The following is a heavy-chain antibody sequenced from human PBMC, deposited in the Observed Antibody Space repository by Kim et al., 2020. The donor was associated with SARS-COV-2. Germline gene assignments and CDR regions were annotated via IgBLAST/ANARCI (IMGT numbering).Heavy chain of an antibody. CDR2: INHSGST. V-gene: IGHV4-34*01. D-gene: IGHD6-25*01. CDR1: GGSFSGYY. Sequence: SETLSLTCAVYGGSFSGYYWSWIRQPPGKGLEWIGEINHSGSTNYNPSLKSRVTISVDTSKNQFCLKLSSVTAADTAVYYCARGDSATPGYFFYWGQGTLVTVSS. J-gene: IGHJ4*02. CDR3: ARGDSATPGYFFY.